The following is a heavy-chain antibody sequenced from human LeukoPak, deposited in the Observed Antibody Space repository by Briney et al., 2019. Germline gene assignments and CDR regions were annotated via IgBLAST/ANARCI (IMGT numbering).Heavy chain of an antibody. CDR1: GYSISSGYY. CDR3: AREGGVYSSSSPGGFDY. V-gene: IGHV4-38-2*02. Sequence: LETLSLTCTVSGYSISSGYYWGWIRQSPGKGLEWIGNIYHSGTTYYNPSLKSRATISVDTSKNQFSLKLSSVTAADTAVYYCAREGGVYSSSSPGGFDYWGQGTLVTVSS. D-gene: IGHD6-6*01. J-gene: IGHJ4*02. CDR2: IYHSGTT.